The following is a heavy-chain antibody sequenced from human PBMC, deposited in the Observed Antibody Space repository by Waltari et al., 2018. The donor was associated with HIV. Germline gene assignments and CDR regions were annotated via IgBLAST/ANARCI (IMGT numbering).Heavy chain of an antibody. V-gene: IGHV4-34*02. CDR3: ARSEFIHTRHGMDV. Sequence: QVHLQQWGAGLLKPSETLSLTCVVYNGSFSGAYWSWIRQSPGRGLEWIGEINHSGNIIYNPSPKGRATRSVDTSKNQIFLRLISMTAADTAMYYCARSEFIHTRHGMDVWGQGTTVTVSS. CDR2: INHSGNI. J-gene: IGHJ6*02. CDR1: NGSFSGAY. D-gene: IGHD2-2*01.